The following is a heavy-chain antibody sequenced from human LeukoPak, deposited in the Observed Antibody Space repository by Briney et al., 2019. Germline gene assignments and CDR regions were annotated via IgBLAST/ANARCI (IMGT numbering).Heavy chain of an antibody. J-gene: IGHJ4*02. Sequence: GGSLRLSCAASGFTFSDHYMDWVRQASGKALECVGRNRNKANSYTTEYAASVKGRFTISRDESKNPLYLQMNSLNTEDTAVYYCARAISDSNGYYYFDYWGQGTLVTVSS. CDR1: GFTFSDHY. V-gene: IGHV3-72*01. CDR2: NRNKANSYTT. CDR3: ARAISDSNGYYYFDY. D-gene: IGHD3-22*01.